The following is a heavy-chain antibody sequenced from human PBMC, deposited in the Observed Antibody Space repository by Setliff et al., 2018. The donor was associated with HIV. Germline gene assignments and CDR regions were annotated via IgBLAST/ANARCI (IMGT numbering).Heavy chain of an antibody. D-gene: IGHD3-22*01. CDR3: ARHWNYDTGLDPFNI. J-gene: IGHJ3*02. Sequence: SETLSLTCTVSGASISSYYWSWIRQPPGKGLEWIGFIHYTGNTNYNPSLKSRVTMSTDTSKNQLSLKLNSVTAADTAVYHCARHWNYDTGLDPFNIWGQGTMVTVSS. CDR2: IHYTGNT. V-gene: IGHV4-59*08. CDR1: GASISSYY.